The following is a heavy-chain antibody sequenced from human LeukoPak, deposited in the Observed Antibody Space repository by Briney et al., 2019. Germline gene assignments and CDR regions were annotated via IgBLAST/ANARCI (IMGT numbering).Heavy chain of an antibody. Sequence: GGSLRLSCAASGLTFSTYGMHWVRPAPGKGLEWVAFIRLDGVTTYHADSVKGLFTISRDNSKNTLYLQMNSLRTEDTAMYYCAKGYDTRHWGQGTLVIVSS. V-gene: IGHV3-30*02. J-gene: IGHJ1*01. CDR3: AKGYDTRH. CDR1: GLTFSTYG. CDR2: IRLDGVTT. D-gene: IGHD3-9*01.